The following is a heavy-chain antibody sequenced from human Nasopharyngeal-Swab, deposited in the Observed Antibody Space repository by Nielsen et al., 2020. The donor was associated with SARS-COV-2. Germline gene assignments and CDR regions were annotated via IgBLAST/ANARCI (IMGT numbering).Heavy chain of an antibody. D-gene: IGHD4-11*01. CDR2: IQQDGTEK. CDR1: GFTFSAYW. J-gene: IGHJ5*02. CDR3: AREAHDYSNYRRGTEWFDP. Sequence: GSLRLSCAASGFTFSAYWMSWVRQAPGKGLEWVANIQQDGTEKSYVDSVKGRFTISSDNSKNSVFLQINSLRAEDTAVYYCAREAHDYSNYRRGTEWFDPWGQGTLVTVSS. V-gene: IGHV3-7*01.